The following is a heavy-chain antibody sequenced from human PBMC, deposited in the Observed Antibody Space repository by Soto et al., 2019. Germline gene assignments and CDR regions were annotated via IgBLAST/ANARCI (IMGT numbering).Heavy chain of an antibody. CDR3: TGGASSGGWYFDV. Sequence: QEQLVQSGAEVKKPGSSVKVSCKASGGTFSSATISWVRQAPGQGLEWMGGVSPLFGTTYYAQKFQGRLTITADVSSGTADMELSSMKSEDTAVYYCTGGASSGGWYFDVWGRGTLVSVSS. J-gene: IGHJ2*01. V-gene: IGHV1-69*01. CDR2: VSPLFGTT. CDR1: GGTFSSAT. D-gene: IGHD1-26*01.